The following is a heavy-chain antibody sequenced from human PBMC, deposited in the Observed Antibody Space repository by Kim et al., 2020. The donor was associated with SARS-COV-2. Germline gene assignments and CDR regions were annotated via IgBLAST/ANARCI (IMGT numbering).Heavy chain of an antibody. D-gene: IGHD4-17*01. Sequence: GESLKISCKGSGYSFTSYWIGWVRQMPGKGLEWMGIIYPGDSDTRYSPSFQGQVTISADKSISTAYLQWSSLKASDTAMYYCARHMGYGDSGDWFDPWGQGTLVTVSS. J-gene: IGHJ5*02. CDR1: GYSFTSYW. V-gene: IGHV5-51*01. CDR2: IYPGDSDT. CDR3: ARHMGYGDSGDWFDP.